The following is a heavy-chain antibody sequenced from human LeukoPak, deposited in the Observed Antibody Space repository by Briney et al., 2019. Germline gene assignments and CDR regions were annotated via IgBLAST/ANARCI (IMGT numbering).Heavy chain of an antibody. CDR2: TYYRSKWYN. J-gene: IGHJ4*02. Sequence: SQTPSLTCAISGDSVSSNSAAWNWIRQSPSRGLEWLGRTYYRSKWYNDYAVSVKSRITINPDTSKNQFSLQLNSVTPEDTAVYYCARDHTHILTGFGLFDYWGQGTLVTVSS. CDR3: ARDHTHILTGFGLFDY. CDR1: GDSVSSNSAA. D-gene: IGHD3-9*01. V-gene: IGHV6-1*01.